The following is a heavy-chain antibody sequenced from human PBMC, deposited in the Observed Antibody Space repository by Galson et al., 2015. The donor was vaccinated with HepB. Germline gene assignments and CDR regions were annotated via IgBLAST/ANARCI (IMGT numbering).Heavy chain of an antibody. Sequence: SVKVSCKASGGTFSSYAISWVRQAPGQGLEWMGGIIPIFGTANYAQKFQGRVTITADESTSTAYMELSSLRSEDTAVYYCARVRKSSSWYRVYYYYYCMDVWGKGTTVTVSS. CDR3: ARVRKSSSWYRVYYYYYCMDV. J-gene: IGHJ6*03. CDR2: IIPIFGTA. V-gene: IGHV1-69*13. CDR1: GGTFSSYA. D-gene: IGHD6-13*01.